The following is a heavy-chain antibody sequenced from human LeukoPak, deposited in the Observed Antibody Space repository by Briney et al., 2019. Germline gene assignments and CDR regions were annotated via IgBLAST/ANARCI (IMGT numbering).Heavy chain of an antibody. CDR2: INHSGST. CDR3: ARGSPVGAFDI. J-gene: IGHJ3*02. V-gene: IGHV4-34*01. CDR1: GGSFSGYY. Sequence: KASETLSLTCAVYGGSFSGYYWSWIRQPPGKGLEWIGEINHSGSTNYNSSLKSRVTISVDTSKNQFSLKLSSVTAADTAVYYCARGSPVGAFDIWGQGTMVTVSS. D-gene: IGHD2-2*01.